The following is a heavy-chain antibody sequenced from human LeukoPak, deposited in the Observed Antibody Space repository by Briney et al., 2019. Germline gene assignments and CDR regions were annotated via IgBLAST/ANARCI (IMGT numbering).Heavy chain of an antibody. Sequence: SETLSLTCTVSGGSITSSSYYWGWIRQPPGKGLEWIGSIYYHENTYYNSSLKSRVTISVDTSKNQFSLKLRSVTAADTAVFYCARRRRGYYDNSGRFRRDQTGWFDPWGQGTLVTVSS. V-gene: IGHV4-39*01. J-gene: IGHJ5*02. CDR2: IYYHENT. CDR3: ARRRRGYYDNSGRFRRDQTGWFDP. CDR1: GGSITSSSYY. D-gene: IGHD3-22*01.